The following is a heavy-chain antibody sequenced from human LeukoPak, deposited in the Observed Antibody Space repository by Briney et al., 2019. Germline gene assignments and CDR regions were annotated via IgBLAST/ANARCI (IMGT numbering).Heavy chain of an antibody. CDR2: INHSGST. V-gene: IGHV4-30-2*01. CDR3: ARGTGSKIDY. D-gene: IGHD1-1*01. Sequence: PSETLSLTCAVSGGSISSGGYSWSWIRQPPGKGLEWIGEINHSGSTNYNPSLKSRVTISVDTSKNQFSLKLSSVTAADTAVYYCARGTGSKIDYWGQGTLVTVSS. CDR1: GGSISSGGYS. J-gene: IGHJ4*02.